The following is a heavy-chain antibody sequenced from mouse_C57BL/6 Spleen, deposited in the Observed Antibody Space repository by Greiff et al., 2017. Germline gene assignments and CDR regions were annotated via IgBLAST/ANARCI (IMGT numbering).Heavy chain of an antibody. CDR3: ARTGGLYYFDY. D-gene: IGHD3-1*01. CDR2: INPNNGGT. V-gene: IGHV1-26*01. CDR1: GYTFTDYY. Sequence: EVKLQESGPELVKPGASVKISCKASGYTFTDYYMNWVKQSHGKSLEWIGDINPNNGGTSYNQKFKGKATLTVDKSSSTAYMELRSLKSEDSAVYYCARTGGLYYFDYWGQGTTLTVSS. J-gene: IGHJ2*01.